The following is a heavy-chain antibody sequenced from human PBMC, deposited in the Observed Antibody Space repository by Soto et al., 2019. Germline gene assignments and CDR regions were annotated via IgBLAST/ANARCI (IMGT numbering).Heavy chain of an antibody. V-gene: IGHV4-59*01. CDR2: IYYSGST. J-gene: IGHJ4*02. CDR3: PRARGYDRNKHDYFDY. CDR1: GGAISSYY. D-gene: IGHD5-12*01. Sequence: PSETLSLTGPVAGGAISSYYWSWIRQPPGKGLEWIGYIYYSGSTNYNPSLKSRVTISVDTSKNQFSLKLSSVTAADTAVYYCPRARGYDRNKHDYFDYWGQGTLVTVSS.